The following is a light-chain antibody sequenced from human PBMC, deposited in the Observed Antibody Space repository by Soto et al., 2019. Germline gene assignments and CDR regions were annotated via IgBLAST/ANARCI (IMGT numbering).Light chain of an antibody. J-gene: IGKJ1*01. CDR1: HSVMIRY. CDR2: GAS. V-gene: IGKV3-20*01. CDR3: QPYGSSPWT. Sequence: SLWMQTTGTLSLSPGERATLSCRASHSVMIRYLAWYQQKPGQAPRLLIFGASSRATGIPDRFSGSGSGTDFTLTISRLEPEDFAVYYCQPYGSSPWTFGQGTKVDIK.